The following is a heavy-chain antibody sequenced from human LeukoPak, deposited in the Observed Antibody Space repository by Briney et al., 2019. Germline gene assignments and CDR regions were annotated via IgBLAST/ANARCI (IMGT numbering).Heavy chain of an antibody. CDR1: GFTFSSYG. Sequence: GGSLRLSCAASGFTFSSYGMHWVRQAPGKGLEWVAVISYDGSNKYYADSVKGRFTISRDNSKNTLYLQMNSLRAEDTAVYYCAREWLYCSGGSCYSLGAFDIWGQGTMVTISS. J-gene: IGHJ3*02. CDR3: AREWLYCSGGSCYSLGAFDI. D-gene: IGHD2-15*01. V-gene: IGHV3-30*03. CDR2: ISYDGSNK.